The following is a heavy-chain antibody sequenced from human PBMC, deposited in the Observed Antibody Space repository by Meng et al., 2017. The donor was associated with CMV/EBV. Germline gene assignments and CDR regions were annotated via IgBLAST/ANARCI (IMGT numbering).Heavy chain of an antibody. CDR3: ARVQRSSSFGFDP. CDR2: IYHSGST. Sequence: WAVSGGSISSSNWWSWVRQPPGKGLEWIGEIYHSGSTNYNPSLKSRVTISVDKSKNQFSLKLSSVTAADTAVYYCARVQRSSSFGFDPWGQGTLVTVSS. J-gene: IGHJ5*02. V-gene: IGHV4-4*02. CDR1: GGSISSSNW. D-gene: IGHD6-6*01.